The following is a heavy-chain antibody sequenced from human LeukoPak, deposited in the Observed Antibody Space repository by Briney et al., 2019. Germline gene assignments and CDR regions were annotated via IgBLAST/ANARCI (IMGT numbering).Heavy chain of an antibody. CDR3: AKDRITIFGVVIRGTPY. D-gene: IGHD3-3*01. V-gene: IGHV3-23*01. CDR1: GFTFSSYA. J-gene: IGHJ4*02. Sequence: GGSLRLSCAASGFTFSSYAMSWVRQAPGKGLEWVSAISGSGGSTYYADSVKGRFTISRDNSKNTLYLQMNSLRAEDTAVYYCAKDRITIFGVVIRGTPYWGQGTLVTVSS. CDR2: ISGSGGST.